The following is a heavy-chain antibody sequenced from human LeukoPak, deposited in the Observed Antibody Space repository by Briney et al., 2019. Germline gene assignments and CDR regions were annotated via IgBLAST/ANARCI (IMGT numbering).Heavy chain of an antibody. J-gene: IGHJ4*02. D-gene: IGHD3-16*01. CDR1: GGSFNDYY. Sequence: SETLSLTCAVYGGSFNDYYLRWIRQPPGKGLEWIGEINHSGSTNYNPSLKSRVTISVDTSKNQFSLKLSSVTAADTAVYYCARVATHNVWYDYVWGSHYYFDYWGQGTLVTVSS. CDR2: INHSGST. CDR3: ARVATHNVWYDYVWGSHYYFDY. V-gene: IGHV4-34*01.